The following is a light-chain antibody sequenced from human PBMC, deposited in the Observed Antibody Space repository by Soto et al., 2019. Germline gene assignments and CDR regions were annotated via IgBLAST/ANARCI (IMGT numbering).Light chain of an antibody. Sequence: QSVLTQPPSASVSPGQSVTISCTGTSSDVGGYDYVSWYQQHTGKAPKLMIYEVSKRPSGVPDRFSGSKSGDTASLTVSGLQAEEEADYYCSSYAGSNNLIFGGGTQLTVL. CDR2: EVS. CDR3: SSYAGSNNLI. J-gene: IGLJ2*01. CDR1: SSDVGGYDY. V-gene: IGLV2-8*01.